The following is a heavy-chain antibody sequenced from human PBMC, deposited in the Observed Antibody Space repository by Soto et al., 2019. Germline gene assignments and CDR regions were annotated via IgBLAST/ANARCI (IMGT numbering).Heavy chain of an antibody. D-gene: IGHD3-10*01. CDR3: SKVYRNSYGSGTYNWVDP. Sequence: GGSLRLSCAASGFTFSNYAMSWVRQAPGKELEWVSAISDGGGSTHYADSVKGRFSISRDNSKNTLYLQLNSLRAEDTAVYYCSKVYRNSYGSGTYNWVDPWGQGTLVTVSS. CDR2: ISDGGGST. CDR1: GFTFSNYA. J-gene: IGHJ5*02. V-gene: IGHV3-23*01.